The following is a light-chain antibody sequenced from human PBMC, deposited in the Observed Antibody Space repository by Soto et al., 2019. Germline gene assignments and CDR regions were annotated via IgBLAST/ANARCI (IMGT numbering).Light chain of an antibody. Sequence: QSVLTQPASVSGSPGQSITISCTGTSSDVGGYNYVSWYQQHPGKAPKLMIYEVSNRPSGVPDRFSGSKSGNTASLTISGLQAEDEADYYCSLYTSSSTFVFGGGTQLTVL. CDR2: EVS. V-gene: IGLV2-14*01. CDR3: SLYTSSSTFV. CDR1: SSDVGGYNY. J-gene: IGLJ2*01.